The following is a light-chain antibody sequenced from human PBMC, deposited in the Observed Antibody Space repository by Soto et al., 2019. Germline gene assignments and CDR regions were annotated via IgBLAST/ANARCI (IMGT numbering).Light chain of an antibody. Sequence: QSALTQPRSVSGAPGQSVTISCTGTSSDVGGYNYVSWYQQHPGKAPKLMIYDVSKRPSGVPDRCSGSKSGNAASLTISRPQDEDESDYYCCAYAGSYTHVFGTGTKLTVL. CDR2: DVS. CDR3: CAYAGSYTHV. CDR1: SSDVGGYNY. J-gene: IGLJ1*01. V-gene: IGLV2-11*01.